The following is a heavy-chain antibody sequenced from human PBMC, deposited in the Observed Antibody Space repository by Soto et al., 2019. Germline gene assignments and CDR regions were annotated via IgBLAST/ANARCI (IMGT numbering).Heavy chain of an antibody. Sequence: SQTLSLTCAISGDSVSSNTASWNWIRQSPSRGLEWLGRTYFRSKWYNDYAVSVKSRIIINPDTSNNQFSLQLNSVTPEDTAVYFCAKGDNLGPKTGYAFDPWGQGIMVTV. V-gene: IGHV6-1*01. J-gene: IGHJ5*02. CDR2: TYFRSKWYN. D-gene: IGHD5-12*01. CDR3: AKGDNLGPKTGYAFDP. CDR1: GDSVSSNTAS.